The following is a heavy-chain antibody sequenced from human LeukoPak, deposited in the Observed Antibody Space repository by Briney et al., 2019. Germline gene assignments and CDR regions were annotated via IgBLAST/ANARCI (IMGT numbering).Heavy chain of an antibody. V-gene: IGHV3-23*01. CDR3: AKDDGADYGFDY. CDR1: GFTFSNYG. CDR2: ISGSGGGT. Sequence: GGSLTLSCVASGFTFSNYGMSWVRQAPPKGLEWVSAISGSGGGTYYADSVKGRCTISRDNSKNTLYLQMNSLRAEDTAVYYCAKDDGADYGFDYWGQRTLVTASS. J-gene: IGHJ4*02. D-gene: IGHD4-17*01.